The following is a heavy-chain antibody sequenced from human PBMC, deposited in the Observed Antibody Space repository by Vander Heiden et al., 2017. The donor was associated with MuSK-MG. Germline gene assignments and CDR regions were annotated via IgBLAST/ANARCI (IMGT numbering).Heavy chain of an antibody. Sequence: EVLVVESGGGLVQPGESLRLSCAASGFTFTYYWMTWARQAPGKGLEWVANINPDGSVKFYVDSVKGRFTISRDNAKNSVYLHMNSLRAEDTAIYYCATSDDSAAGPYCGQGTLVTVAS. CDR1: GFTFTYYW. CDR3: ATSDDSAAGPY. J-gene: IGHJ4*02. V-gene: IGHV3-7*01. CDR2: INPDGSVK. D-gene: IGHD6-25*01.